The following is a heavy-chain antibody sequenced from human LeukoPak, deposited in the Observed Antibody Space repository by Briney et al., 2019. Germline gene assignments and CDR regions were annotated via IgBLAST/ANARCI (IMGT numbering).Heavy chain of an antibody. CDR3: ARDYYDSSGFVGDY. CDR1: GYTFTGYY. D-gene: IGHD3-22*01. J-gene: IGHJ4*02. CDR2: INPNSGGT. Sequence: ASVKVSCKASGYTFTGYYMHWVRQAPGQGLEWMGWINPNSGGTNYAQKFQGRVTMTRDTSISTAYMELSRLRFDDTAVYYCARDYYDSSGFVGDYWGQGTLVTVSS. V-gene: IGHV1-2*02.